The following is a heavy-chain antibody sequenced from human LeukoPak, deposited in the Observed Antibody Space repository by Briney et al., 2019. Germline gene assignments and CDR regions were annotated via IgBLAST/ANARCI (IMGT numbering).Heavy chain of an antibody. CDR3: ARDLFTSSWYRWFDP. V-gene: IGHV4-38-2*02. J-gene: IGHJ5*02. D-gene: IGHD6-13*01. Sequence: SETLSLTCSVSGYSISSGNYWGWIRLPPGKGLQWIGSIYHSGSTYYNPSLKSRVTISVDTSKNQFSLKLSSVTAAGTAVYYCARDLFTSSWYRWFDPWGQGTLVTVSS. CDR1: GYSISSGNY. CDR2: IYHSGST.